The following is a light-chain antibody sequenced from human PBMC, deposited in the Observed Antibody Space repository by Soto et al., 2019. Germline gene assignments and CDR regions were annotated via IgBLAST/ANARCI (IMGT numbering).Light chain of an antibody. CDR1: QSVTNSF. Sequence: EIVLAQSPGTLSLSPGERGTLSCRASQSVTNSFLAWYQQKPGQAPRLLIYGASRRATGIPDRFTGSGSGTDLTLTISRLEPEDFAVYYCQQYVSSPWAFGQGTNVDI. V-gene: IGKV3-20*01. J-gene: IGKJ1*01. CDR2: GAS. CDR3: QQYVSSPWA.